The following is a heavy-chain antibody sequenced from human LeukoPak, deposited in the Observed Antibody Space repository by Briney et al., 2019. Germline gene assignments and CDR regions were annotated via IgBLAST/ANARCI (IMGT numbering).Heavy chain of an antibody. J-gene: IGHJ5*02. Sequence: GGSLRLSCVASGFTFSSSWVSWVRQAPGEGLEFVANINPDGRTKNYVDSVKGRFTISRDNAKSSLDLQMSSLRAEDTAVYYCAKDPQSYRPLGDNWFDPWGQGTLVTVSS. CDR1: GFTFSSSW. CDR3: AKDPQSYRPLGDNWFDP. CDR2: INPDGRTK. V-gene: IGHV3-7*03. D-gene: IGHD1-26*01.